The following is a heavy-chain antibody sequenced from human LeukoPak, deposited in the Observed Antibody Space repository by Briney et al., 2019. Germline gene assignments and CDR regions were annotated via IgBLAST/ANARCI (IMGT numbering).Heavy chain of an antibody. CDR1: GGSISSGDYY. CDR3: ASIPYYDFWSGYNAPSYFDY. Sequence: SETLSLTCTVSGGSISSGDYYWSWIRQPPGKGLEWIGYIYYSGSTYYNPSLKSRVTISVDTSKNQFSLKLSSVTAADTAVYYCASIPYYDFWSGYNAPSYFDYWGQGTLVTVSS. D-gene: IGHD3-3*01. CDR2: IYYSGST. V-gene: IGHV4-30-4*08. J-gene: IGHJ4*02.